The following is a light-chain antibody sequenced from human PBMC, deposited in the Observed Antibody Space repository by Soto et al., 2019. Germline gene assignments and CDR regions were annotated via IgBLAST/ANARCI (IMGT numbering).Light chain of an antibody. CDR2: GSS. CDR3: QQYGSSPPYT. V-gene: IGKV3-20*01. Sequence: EVVLTQSPGTLSLSPGERATLSCRASQSVSNKYLAWDQQKPGQAPRLIIFGSSERATGIPDRFSGSGSGTDFTLPISRLEPEDFAVYDCQQYGSSPPYTFGQGTKLEIK. J-gene: IGKJ2*01. CDR1: QSVSNKY.